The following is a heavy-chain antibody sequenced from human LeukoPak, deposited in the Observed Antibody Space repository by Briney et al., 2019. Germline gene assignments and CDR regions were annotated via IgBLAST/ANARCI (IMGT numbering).Heavy chain of an antibody. CDR3: ARGVVRDFWSGYPSKATYGMDV. Sequence: GGSLRLSCAASGFTFSSYGMHWVRQAPGKGLEWVAVIWYDGSNEYHADSVKGRFTISRDNSKNTLYLQMNSLRAEDTAVYYCARGVVRDFWSGYPSKATYGMDVWGQGTTVTVS. V-gene: IGHV3-33*01. CDR2: IWYDGSNE. D-gene: IGHD3-3*01. CDR1: GFTFSSYG. J-gene: IGHJ6*02.